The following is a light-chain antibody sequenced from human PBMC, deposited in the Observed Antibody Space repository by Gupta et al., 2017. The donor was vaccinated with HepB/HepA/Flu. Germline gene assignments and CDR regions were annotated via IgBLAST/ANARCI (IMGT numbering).Light chain of an antibody. Sequence: DIQLTQPPSSVSASVGDRVTMTCRASRDIDTYLAWYQHKLGQPPRLLIYATSTLESGVPLRFSGSGSGTDFTLTISSLQAEDLATYYCQQSDSFPLTFGEGTKVEI. J-gene: IGKJ4*01. CDR3: QQSDSFPLT. CDR1: RDIDTY. V-gene: IGKV1-12*01. CDR2: ATS.